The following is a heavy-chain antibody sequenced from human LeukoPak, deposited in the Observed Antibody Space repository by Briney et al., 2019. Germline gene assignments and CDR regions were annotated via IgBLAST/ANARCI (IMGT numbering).Heavy chain of an antibody. CDR1: GGSISSYY. V-gene: IGHV4-59*01. CDR2: IYYSGST. J-gene: IGHJ3*02. Sequence: PSETLSLTCTVSGGSISSYYWSWIRQPPGKGLEWIGYIYYSGSTSYNPSLKSRVTISVDTSKNQFSLKLSSVTAADTAVYYCARFYSSSWFAFDIWGQGTMVTVSS. CDR3: ARFYSSSWFAFDI. D-gene: IGHD6-13*01.